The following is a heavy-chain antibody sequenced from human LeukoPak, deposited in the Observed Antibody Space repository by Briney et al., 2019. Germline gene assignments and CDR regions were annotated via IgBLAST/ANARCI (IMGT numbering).Heavy chain of an antibody. CDR1: GYTFTSYG. D-gene: IGHD2-15*01. J-gene: IGHJ4*02. CDR2: ISAYNGNT. Sequence: ASVKVSCKASGYTFTSYGISWVRQAPGQGLEWMGWISAYNGNTNYAQKLQGRVTMTTDTSTSTAYMELRSLRSDDTAVYYCAVASWRYYFDYWGQRTLVTVSS. CDR3: AVASWRYYFDY. V-gene: IGHV1-18*01.